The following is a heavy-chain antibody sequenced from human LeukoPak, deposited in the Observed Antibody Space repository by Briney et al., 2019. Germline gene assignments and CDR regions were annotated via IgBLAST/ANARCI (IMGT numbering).Heavy chain of an antibody. Sequence: GGSLRLSCAASGFTFSSYGMHWVRQAPGKGLEWVAVISYDGSNKYYADSVKGRFTISRDNSKNTLYLQMNSLRAEDTAVYYCAREGPDVYFDYWGQGTLVTVSS. V-gene: IGHV3-30*03. J-gene: IGHJ4*02. CDR1: GFTFSSYG. D-gene: IGHD5-24*01. CDR3: AREGPDVYFDY. CDR2: ISYDGSNK.